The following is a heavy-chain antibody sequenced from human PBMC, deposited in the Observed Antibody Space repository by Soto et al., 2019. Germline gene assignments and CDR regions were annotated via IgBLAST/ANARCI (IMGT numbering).Heavy chain of an antibody. CDR3: ARRAVVAVTGSLDNWIDP. CDR1: GDCITSYN. CDR2: VYSSGST. J-gene: IGHJ5*02. Sequence: SETLSLTCTVSGDCITSYNWNWLRQPPGKALEWIGYVYSSGSTNYNPSLKSRVTISVDTSRNQFSLKVNSVTAADTAVYYCARRAVVAVTGSLDNWIDPWGQGLLVTVSS. D-gene: IGHD2-21*01. V-gene: IGHV4-59*01.